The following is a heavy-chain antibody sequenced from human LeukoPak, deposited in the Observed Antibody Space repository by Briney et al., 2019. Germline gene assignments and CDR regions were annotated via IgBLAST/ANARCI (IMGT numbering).Heavy chain of an antibody. CDR2: ITGSAGST. V-gene: IGHV3-23*01. J-gene: IGHJ4*02. Sequence: GGSLRLSCAASGFTFSTYAMTWVRQAPGKGLEWVSLITGSAGSTYYADSVKGRFTISRDNSKNTLFLQMNSLRAEDTAVYYCAKDPASGYCSGGSCYDSPFDSWGRGTLVTVSS. D-gene: IGHD2-15*01. CDR1: GFTFSTYA. CDR3: AKDPASGYCSGGSCYDSPFDS.